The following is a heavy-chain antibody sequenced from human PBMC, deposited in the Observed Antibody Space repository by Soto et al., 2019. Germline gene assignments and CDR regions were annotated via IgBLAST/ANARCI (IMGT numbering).Heavy chain of an antibody. J-gene: IGHJ3*02. Sequence: SVKVSCKASGGTFSSYTISWVRQAPGRGLEWMGRITPILGIANYAQKFQGRVTITADKSTSTAYMELSSLRSEDTAVYYCARGGDYAGPDDAFDIWGQGTMVTVSS. CDR3: ARGGDYAGPDDAFDI. D-gene: IGHD4-17*01. CDR1: GGTFSSYT. CDR2: ITPILGIA. V-gene: IGHV1-69*02.